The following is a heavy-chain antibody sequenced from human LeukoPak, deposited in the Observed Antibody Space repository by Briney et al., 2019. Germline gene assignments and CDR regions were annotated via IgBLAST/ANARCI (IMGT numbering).Heavy chain of an antibody. CDR2: IIPIFGTA. V-gene: IGHV1-69*05. Sequence: ASVKASCKASGGTFSSYAISWVRQAPGQGLEWMGGIIPIFGTANYAQKFQGRVTITTDESTSTAYMELSSLRSEDTAVYYCARVGPSYDFWSGYMDYWGQGTLVTVSS. D-gene: IGHD3-3*01. CDR1: GGTFSSYA. J-gene: IGHJ4*02. CDR3: ARVGPSYDFWSGYMDY.